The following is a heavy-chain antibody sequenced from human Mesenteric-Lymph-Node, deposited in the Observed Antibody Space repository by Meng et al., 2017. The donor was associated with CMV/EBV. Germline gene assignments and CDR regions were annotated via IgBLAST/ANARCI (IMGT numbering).Heavy chain of an antibody. CDR1: GKTFIVYY. J-gene: IGHJ4*02. CDR3: ARGKDGYSANGY. V-gene: IGHV1-2*02. D-gene: IGHD5-24*01. CDR2: INPNSGAT. Sequence: ASVKVSCKASGKTFIVYYIHWARQAPGQGLEWMGWINPNSGATDYAQKFQGRVTMTRDTSITTAYMELSSLRSDDTAVYYCARGKDGYSANGYWGQGTLVTVSS.